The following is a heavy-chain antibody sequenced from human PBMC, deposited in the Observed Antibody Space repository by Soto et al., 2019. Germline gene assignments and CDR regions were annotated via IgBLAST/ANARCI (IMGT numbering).Heavy chain of an antibody. J-gene: IGHJ4*02. V-gene: IGHV4-31*03. D-gene: IGHD6-19*01. CDR1: GGSISSGGYY. Sequence: SETLSLTCTVSGGSISSGGYYWSWIRQYPGKGLEWIGYIYYSGSTYYNPSLKSRVTISVDTSKNQFSLKLSSVTAADTAVYYCARVSGWPYFDYWGQGTLVTVSS. CDR3: ARVSGWPYFDY. CDR2: IYYSGST.